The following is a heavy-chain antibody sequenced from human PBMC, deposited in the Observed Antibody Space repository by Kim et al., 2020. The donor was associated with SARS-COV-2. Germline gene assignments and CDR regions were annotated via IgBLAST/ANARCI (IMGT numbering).Heavy chain of an antibody. V-gene: IGHV1-2*02. CDR3: AREVDTAMVYFDY. J-gene: IGHJ4*02. CDR2: INPNSGGT. CDR1: GYTFTGYY. D-gene: IGHD5-18*01. Sequence: ASVKVSCKASGYTFTGYYMHWVRQAPGQGLEWMGWINPNSGGTNYAQKFQGRVTMTRDTSISTAYMELSRLRSDDTAVYYCAREVDTAMVYFDYWGQGTLVTVSS.